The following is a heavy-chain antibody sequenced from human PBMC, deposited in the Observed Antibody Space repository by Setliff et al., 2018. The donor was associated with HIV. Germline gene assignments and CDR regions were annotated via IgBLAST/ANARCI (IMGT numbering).Heavy chain of an antibody. J-gene: IGHJ4*02. V-gene: IGHV1-2*02. Sequence: ASVKVSCKASGYTFTGNYIHWVRQAPGQGLEWMGWINPNSGGTNYEQKFQGRVTMTRDTSISTAYMELSRLRSDDTATYYCAHRLSYYDTSGYYSYYFDYWGQGTLVTVSS. D-gene: IGHD3-22*01. CDR1: GYTFTGNY. CDR2: INPNSGGT. CDR3: AHRLSYYDTSGYYSYYFDY.